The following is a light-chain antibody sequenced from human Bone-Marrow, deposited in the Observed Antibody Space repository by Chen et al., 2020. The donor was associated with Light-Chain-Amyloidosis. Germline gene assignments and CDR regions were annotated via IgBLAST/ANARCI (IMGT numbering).Light chain of an antibody. CDR2: DTN. Sequence: QTLVTQEPAFSVSPGGTVTLTCALASGSVSTNHHPTWFQQTPGQPPRTLIYDTNSRSSGVPARFAGSIVEKKAALTITGAQAEDECDYYCLLHVGSGVWVFCGGAKLTVL. V-gene: IGLV8-61*01. CDR3: LLHVGSGVWV. CDR1: SGSVSTNHH. J-gene: IGLJ3*02.